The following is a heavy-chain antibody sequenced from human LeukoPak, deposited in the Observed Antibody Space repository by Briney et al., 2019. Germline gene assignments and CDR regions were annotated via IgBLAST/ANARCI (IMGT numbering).Heavy chain of an antibody. CDR3: ARDIVMVTYWFDP. CDR2: IIPILGIA. D-gene: IGHD5-18*01. J-gene: IGHJ5*02. CDR1: GGTFSSYA. Sequence: SVKVSCKASGGTFSSYAISWVRQAPGQGLEWMGRIIPILGIANYAQKFQGRVTITADKSTSTAYMELSSLRSEDTAVYYCARDIVMVTYWFDPWGQGTLVTVSS. V-gene: IGHV1-69*04.